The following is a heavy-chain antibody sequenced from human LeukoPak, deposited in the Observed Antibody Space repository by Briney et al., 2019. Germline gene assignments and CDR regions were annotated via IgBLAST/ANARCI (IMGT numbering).Heavy chain of an antibody. Sequence: PSETLSLTCTVSGGSISSYYWSWIRQPPGKGLEWIGYIYYSGSTNYNPSLKSRVTISVDTSKNQFSLKLSSVTAADTAVYYCARRDTASDFDYWGQGILVTVSS. CDR1: GGSISSYY. CDR3: ARRDTASDFDY. CDR2: IYYSGST. D-gene: IGHD5-18*01. V-gene: IGHV4-59*01. J-gene: IGHJ4*02.